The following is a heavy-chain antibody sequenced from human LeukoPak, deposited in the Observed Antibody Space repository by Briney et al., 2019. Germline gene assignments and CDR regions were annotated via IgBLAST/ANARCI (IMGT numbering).Heavy chain of an antibody. V-gene: IGHV1-46*01. CDR3: GRGLRWELRIDY. J-gene: IGHJ4*02. D-gene: IGHD1-26*01. CDR1: GYTFTSYY. CDR2: INPSGGST. Sequence: ASVKVSCKASGYTFTSYYMHWVRQAPAQGLEWMGIINPSGGSTSYAQKFQGRVTMTRDMSTSKVYMELSSLRSEDTAVFYCGRGLRWELRIDYWGQGTLVTVSS.